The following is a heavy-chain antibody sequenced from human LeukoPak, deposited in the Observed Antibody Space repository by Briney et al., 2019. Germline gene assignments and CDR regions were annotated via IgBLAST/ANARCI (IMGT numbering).Heavy chain of an antibody. V-gene: IGHV4-39*07. D-gene: IGHD2/OR15-2a*01. Sequence: GSLRLSCAASGFTFSSYAMTWVRQAPGKGLEWIGSIYYSGSTYYNPSLKSRVTISADTSKNQSSLKLRSVTAADTAVHYCARDFSAAFDIWGQGTMVTVSS. CDR3: ARDFSAAFDI. CDR1: GFTFSSYA. J-gene: IGHJ3*02. CDR2: IYYSGST.